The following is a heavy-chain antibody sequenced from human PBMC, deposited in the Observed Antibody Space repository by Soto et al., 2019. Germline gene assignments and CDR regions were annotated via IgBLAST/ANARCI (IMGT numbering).Heavy chain of an antibody. CDR2: ISAYNGNT. V-gene: IGHV1-18*04. J-gene: IGHJ6*02. CDR3: ARDSPLPRTIAAGQYYYYGMDV. Sequence: ASVKVSCKASGYTFTSYGISWVRRAPGQGLEWMGWISAYNGNTNYAQKLQGRVTMTTDTSTSTAYMELRSLRSDDTAVYYCARDSPLPRTIAAGQYYYYGMDVWGQGTTVTVSS. D-gene: IGHD6-13*01. CDR1: GYTFTSYG.